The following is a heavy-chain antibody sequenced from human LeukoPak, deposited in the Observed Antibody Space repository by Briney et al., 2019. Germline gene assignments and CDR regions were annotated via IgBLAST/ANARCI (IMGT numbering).Heavy chain of an antibody. CDR1: GFTFSSYG. V-gene: IGHV3-23*01. Sequence: PGGTLRLSCAASGFTFSSYGMSWVRQAPGKGLEWVSAISGSGGSTYYADSVKGRFTISRDNSKNTLYLQMNSLRAEDTAVYYCAKDEVSYDSSGLYNWFDPWGQGTLVTVSS. J-gene: IGHJ5*02. D-gene: IGHD3-22*01. CDR2: ISGSGGST. CDR3: AKDEVSYDSSGLYNWFDP.